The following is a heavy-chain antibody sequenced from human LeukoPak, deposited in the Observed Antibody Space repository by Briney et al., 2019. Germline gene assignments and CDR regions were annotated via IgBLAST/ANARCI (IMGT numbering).Heavy chain of an antibody. Sequence: GGSLRLSCAASGFTFSSYAMSWVRQAPGKGLEWVSGISGSGGYTYYADSVKGRVTISRGNAKNSLYLQMNSLRAEDTALYYCAKDMNLVWKAGYGDYAGFDYWGQGTLVTVSS. CDR3: AKDMNLVWKAGYGDYAGFDY. J-gene: IGHJ4*02. D-gene: IGHD4-17*01. V-gene: IGHV3-23*01. CDR2: ISGSGGYT. CDR1: GFTFSSYA.